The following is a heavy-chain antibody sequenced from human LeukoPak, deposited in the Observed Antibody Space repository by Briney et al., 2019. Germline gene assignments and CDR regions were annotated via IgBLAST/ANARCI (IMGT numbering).Heavy chain of an antibody. CDR1: GGSISSGGYS. CDR2: IYHSGST. V-gene: IGHV4-30-2*01. CDR3: ARRVVVTPYYYYYGMDV. J-gene: IGHJ6*02. D-gene: IGHD3-22*01. Sequence: PSETLSLTCAVSGGSISSGGYSWSWIRQPPGKGLEWIGYIYHSGSTYYNPSLKSRVTISVDRSKNQFSLKLSSVTAADTAVYYCARRVVVTPYYYYYGMDVWGQGTTVTVSS.